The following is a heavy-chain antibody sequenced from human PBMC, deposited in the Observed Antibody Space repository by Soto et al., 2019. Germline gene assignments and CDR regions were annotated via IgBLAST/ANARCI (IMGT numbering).Heavy chain of an antibody. V-gene: IGHV4-30-4*01. CDR1: GGSISSGDYF. CDR2: IYYSGNT. D-gene: IGHD4-17*01. CDR3: ARDRRDYGDYRGRFDP. Sequence: QVQLQESGPGLVKPSQTLSLTCTVSGGSISSGDYFWAWIRQPPGKGLEWIGHIYYSGNTYYNPSLKSRVAISIDTSMNQFSLNLRSLTAADTAVYYCARDRRDYGDYRGRFDPWGQGTLVTVSS. J-gene: IGHJ5*02.